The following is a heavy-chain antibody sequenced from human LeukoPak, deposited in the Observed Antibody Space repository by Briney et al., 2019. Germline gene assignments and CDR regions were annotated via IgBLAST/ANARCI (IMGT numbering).Heavy chain of an antibody. J-gene: IGHJ4*02. CDR1: GGSFSGYY. D-gene: IGHD6-19*01. V-gene: IGHV3-23*01. Sequence: ETLSLTCAVYGGSFSGYYWSWVRQAPGKGLEWVSAISGSGGSTYYADSVKGRFTISRDNSKNTLYLQMNSLRAEDTAVYYCARVDYGSGCDSWGQGTLVTVSS. CDR2: ISGSGGST. CDR3: ARVDYGSGCDS.